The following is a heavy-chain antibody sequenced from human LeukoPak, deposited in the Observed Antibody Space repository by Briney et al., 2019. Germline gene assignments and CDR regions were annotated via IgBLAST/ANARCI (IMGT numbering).Heavy chain of an antibody. V-gene: IGHV3-53*01. CDR1: GFTVSSNY. Sequence: GGSLRLSCAASGFTVSSNYMSWVRQAPGEGLEWVSVIYSGGSTYYADSVKGRFTISRDNSKNTLYLQMNSLRAEYTAVYYCAGTKYSSGWYAGYWGQGTRVTVSS. J-gene: IGHJ4*02. D-gene: IGHD6-19*01. CDR2: IYSGGST. CDR3: AGTKYSSGWYAGY.